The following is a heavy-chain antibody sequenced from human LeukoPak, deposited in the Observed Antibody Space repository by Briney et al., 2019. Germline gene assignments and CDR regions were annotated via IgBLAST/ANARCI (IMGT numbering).Heavy chain of an antibody. CDR3: ADPPSDF. J-gene: IGHJ4*02. V-gene: IGHV3-7*01. CDR2: INQDGSEK. CDR1: GFNFNSKW. Sequence: GGSLRLSCATSGFNFNSKWITWVRQAPGKGLEWVANINQDGSEKYHGDSVKGRFTISRDNAKSSLFLEMSSLRAEDTAVYYCADPPSDFWGQGTLVAVSS.